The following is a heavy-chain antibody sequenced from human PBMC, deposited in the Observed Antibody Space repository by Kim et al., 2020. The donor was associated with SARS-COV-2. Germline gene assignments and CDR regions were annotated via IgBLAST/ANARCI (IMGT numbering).Heavy chain of an antibody. CDR1: GGSMSSYY. Sequence: SETLSLTCTVSGGSMSSYYWSWIRQPPGKGLEWIGYIYYSGSTNYNLSLKSRVTISVDTSKNQFSLKLSSVTAADTAVYYCARRNLQWLEGFNWFDPWGQGTMVTVSS. J-gene: IGHJ5*02. V-gene: IGHV4-59*01. CDR2: IYYSGST. D-gene: IGHD6-19*01. CDR3: ARRNLQWLEGFNWFDP.